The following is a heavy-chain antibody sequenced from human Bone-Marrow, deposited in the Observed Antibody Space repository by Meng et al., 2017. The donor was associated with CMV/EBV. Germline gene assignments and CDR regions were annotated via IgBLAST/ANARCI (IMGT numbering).Heavy chain of an antibody. D-gene: IGHD5-12*01. CDR2: ISFDGTKK. V-gene: IGHV3-30*18. J-gene: IGHJ4*02. Sequence: RSCAVSGFTVSSHGMHWVRQAPGKGLEWVAVISFDGTKKHYVDSVTGRFTISRDNFKNTLDLQMDSLRLEDTAVYFCAKGDSGYIDYWGQGTLVTVSS. CDR3: AKGDSGYIDY. CDR1: GFTVSSHG.